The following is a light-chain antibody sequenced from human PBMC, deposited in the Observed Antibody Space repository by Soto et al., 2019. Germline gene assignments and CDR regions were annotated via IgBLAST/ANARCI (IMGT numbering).Light chain of an antibody. CDR1: QSVSSN. CDR2: GAS. CDR3: QQYGSSPPIT. V-gene: IGKV3-20*01. Sequence: EVLMTQSPATLSLSPGERATLSCRASQSVSSNLAWYQQKPGQAPRLLIYGASSRATGIPDRFSGSGSGTDFTLTISRLEPEDFAVYYCQQYGSSPPITFGQGTRLEIK. J-gene: IGKJ5*01.